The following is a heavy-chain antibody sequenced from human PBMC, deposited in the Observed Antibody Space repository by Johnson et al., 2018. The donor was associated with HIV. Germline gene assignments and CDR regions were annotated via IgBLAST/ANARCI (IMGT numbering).Heavy chain of an antibody. CDR1: GFTFDDYG. Sequence: VQLVESGGGLIQPGGSLRLSCAASGFTFDDYGMSWVRQAPGKGLEWVSGIYSGGNTYYADSVKGRFTISRDNSKNTPDLQMRSLRPEDTAVDYCARGGMWFGGYDAFDIWGQGTMVTVSS. CDR3: ARGGMWFGGYDAFDI. CDR2: IYSGGNT. V-gene: IGHV3-66*03. J-gene: IGHJ3*02. D-gene: IGHD3-10*01.